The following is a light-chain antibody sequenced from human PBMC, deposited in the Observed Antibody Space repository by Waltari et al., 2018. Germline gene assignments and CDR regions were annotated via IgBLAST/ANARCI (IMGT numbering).Light chain of an antibody. J-gene: IGLJ1*01. CDR2: NNN. V-gene: IGLV1-44*01. Sequence: QSVLTQPPSASGTPGQRVTISCSGSMSNIEGDIISWLQHLPGRAPTLLIYNNNPRPAGFPSRFSASTSGTSASLAISGLQSEDEADYYCAAWADSLSGYVFGTGTKVTVL. CDR1: MSNIEGDI. CDR3: AAWADSLSGYV.